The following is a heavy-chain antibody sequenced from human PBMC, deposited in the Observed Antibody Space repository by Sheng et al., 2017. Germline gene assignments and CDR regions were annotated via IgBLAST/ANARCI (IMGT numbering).Heavy chain of an antibody. D-gene: IGHD4-17*01. Sequence: QVQLQESGPGLVKPSETLSLTCAVSGYSISSGYYWGWIRQPPGKGLEWIGSIYHSGSTYYNPSLKSRVTISVDTSKNQFSLKLSSVTAADTAVYYCARVRVTTSYYYYGMDVWGPRGPRSPSPQ. CDR1: GYSISSGYY. J-gene: IGHJ6*01. CDR2: IYHSGST. CDR3: ARVRVTTSYYYYGMDV. V-gene: IGHV4-38-2*01.